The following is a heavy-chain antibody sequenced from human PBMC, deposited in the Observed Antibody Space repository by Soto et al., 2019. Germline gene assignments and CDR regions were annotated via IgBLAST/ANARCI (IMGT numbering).Heavy chain of an antibody. Sequence: PGGSLRPSCISSGFTFRTYTMNWVRQAPGKGLEWVSGIRGFSPYTFYAESVKGRFTISRDNAKNSLYLQMNSLRAEDTAVYYYARDRGYDAHDYYYNAMDVWGQGTTVTVSS. D-gene: IGHD2-15*01. CDR2: IRGFSPYT. J-gene: IGHJ6*02. CDR3: ARDRGYDAHDYYYNAMDV. V-gene: IGHV3-21*01. CDR1: GFTFRTYT.